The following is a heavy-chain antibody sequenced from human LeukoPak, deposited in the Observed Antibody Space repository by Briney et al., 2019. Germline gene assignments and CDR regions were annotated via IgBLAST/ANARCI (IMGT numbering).Heavy chain of an antibody. J-gene: IGHJ4*02. CDR3: AKDRGPLSRATRYYYDSSGSLDY. V-gene: IGHV3-23*01. CDR1: GFTFSNYA. CDR2: ISGNGAST. D-gene: IGHD3-22*01. Sequence: KSGGSLRLSCAASGFTFSNYALNWVRQAPGKGLEWVSAISGNGASTYYADSVKGRFTISRDSSKNTLYLQMNSLRAEDTAVYYCAKDRGPLSRATRYYYDSSGSLDYWGQGTLVTVSS.